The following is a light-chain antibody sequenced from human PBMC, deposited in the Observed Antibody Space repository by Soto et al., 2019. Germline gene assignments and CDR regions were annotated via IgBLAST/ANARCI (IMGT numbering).Light chain of an antibody. CDR3: QQYGNSPET. CDR2: GAS. CDR1: QSVASPY. V-gene: IGKV3-20*01. J-gene: IGKJ1*01. Sequence: EIVLTQSPGTLSLSPGERATLFCRASQSVASPYLAWYQQKPGQAPRLLIYGASSRATGIPDRFSASGSGTDFTLTISRLEPEDFAVFYCQQYGNSPETFGPGTKVEIK.